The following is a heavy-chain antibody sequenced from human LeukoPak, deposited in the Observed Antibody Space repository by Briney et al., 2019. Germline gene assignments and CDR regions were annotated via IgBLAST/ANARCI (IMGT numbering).Heavy chain of an antibody. Sequence: GGSLRLSCAASGFTFSSYGMHWVRQAPGKGLEWVAFIRYDGSNKYYADSVKGRFTISRDNSKNTLYLQMRNLRAEDTAVYYCARDRREGGYSYGYQGLTDYWGQGTLVTVSS. V-gene: IGHV3-30*02. CDR3: ARDRREGGYSYGYQGLTDY. D-gene: IGHD5-18*01. CDR2: IRYDGSNK. CDR1: GFTFSSYG. J-gene: IGHJ4*02.